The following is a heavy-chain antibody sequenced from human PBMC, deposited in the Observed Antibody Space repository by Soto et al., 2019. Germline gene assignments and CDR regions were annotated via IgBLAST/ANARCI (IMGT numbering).Heavy chain of an antibody. Sequence: GGSLRLSCAASGFTFSNYYMSWIRQAPGKGLELVSYISSISLYTNYADSVKGRFTISRDNAKNSLYLQMNSLRAEDTAVYYCASQMITPEYYYDSSGYYPSSWGQGTMVTVSS. CDR1: GFTFSNYY. V-gene: IGHV3-11*06. J-gene: IGHJ3*01. CDR2: ISSISLYT. CDR3: ASQMITPEYYYDSSGYYPSS. D-gene: IGHD3-22*01.